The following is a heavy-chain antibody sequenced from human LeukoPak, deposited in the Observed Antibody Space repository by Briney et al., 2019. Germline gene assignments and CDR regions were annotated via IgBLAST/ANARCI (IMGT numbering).Heavy chain of an antibody. V-gene: IGHV1-2*02. J-gene: IGHJ5*02. D-gene: IGHD3-10*01. Sequence: ASVKVSCKASGYTFTGYYMHWVRQVPGQGLEWMGWINPNSGGTNYAQKFQGRVTMTRDTSISTAYMELSRLRSDDTAVYYCARTKGPYYYGSGSYGALGDWFDPWGQGTLVTVSS. CDR2: INPNSGGT. CDR1: GYTFTGYY. CDR3: ARTKGPYYYGSGSYGALGDWFDP.